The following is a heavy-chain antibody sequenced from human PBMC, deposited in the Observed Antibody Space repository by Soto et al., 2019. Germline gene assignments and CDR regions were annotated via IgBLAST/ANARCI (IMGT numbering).Heavy chain of an antibody. J-gene: IGHJ4*02. V-gene: IGHV4-39*02. CDR1: GVSVSSSSYY. D-gene: IGHD6-19*01. Sequence: QVQLQESGPRLVKPSETLSLTCTVSGVSVSSSSYYWGWIRQPPGQGLERIGNMFYTGNAYYNPSRKSPVTMSVDTSNNQCPLKRRSVTAADTAVFYWAREMRSPKAAVAGVDYWGQGNRVTVST. CDR2: MFYTGNA. CDR3: AREMRSPKAAVAGVDY.